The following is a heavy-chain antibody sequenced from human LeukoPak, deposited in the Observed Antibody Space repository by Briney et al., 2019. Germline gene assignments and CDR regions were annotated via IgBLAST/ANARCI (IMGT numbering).Heavy chain of an antibody. CDR1: GGTFSSYA. Sequence: SVKVSCKASGGTFSSYAISWVRQAPGQGLEWMGGISPIFGTANYAQKFQGRVTITGDESTSTAYMELSSLRSEDTAVYYCARDGSGSPRIFDYWGQGTLVTVSS. V-gene: IGHV1-69*13. CDR3: ARDGSGSPRIFDY. D-gene: IGHD3-10*01. CDR2: ISPIFGTA. J-gene: IGHJ4*02.